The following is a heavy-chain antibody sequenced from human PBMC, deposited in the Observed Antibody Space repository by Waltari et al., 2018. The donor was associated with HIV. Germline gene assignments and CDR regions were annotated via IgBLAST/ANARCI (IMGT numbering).Heavy chain of an antibody. CDR2: ISNSGDII. J-gene: IGHJ4*02. Sequence: QVQLVESGGGLVKPGGSLRLSCAASAFTFSDYYIPWIRQAPGKGLEWISYISNSGDIIYYADSVKGRFTISRDNAKNSLYLQMNSLRAEDTAVYYCARDRWYYFDTSDYFYDYWGQGTLVTVSS. D-gene: IGHD3-22*01. CDR1: AFTFSDYY. V-gene: IGHV3-11*01. CDR3: ARDRWYYFDTSDYFYDY.